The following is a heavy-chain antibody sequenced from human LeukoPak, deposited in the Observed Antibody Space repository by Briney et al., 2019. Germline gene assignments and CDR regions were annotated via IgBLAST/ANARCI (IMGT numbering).Heavy chain of an antibody. CDR2: IYYSGST. J-gene: IGHJ6*02. Sequence: SETLSLTCTVSGGSISSSSYYWGWIRQPPGTGLEWIGSIYYSGSTYYNPSLKSRVTISVDTSKNQFSLKLSSVTAADTAVYYCARHRYDFWSGYYHYYYYYGMDVWGQGTTVTVSS. CDR3: ARHRYDFWSGYYHYYYYYGMDV. D-gene: IGHD3-3*01. CDR1: GGSISSSSYY. V-gene: IGHV4-39*01.